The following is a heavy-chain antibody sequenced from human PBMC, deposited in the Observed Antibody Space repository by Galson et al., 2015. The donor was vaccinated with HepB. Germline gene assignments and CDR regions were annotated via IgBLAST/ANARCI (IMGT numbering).Heavy chain of an antibody. J-gene: IGHJ4*02. CDR3: ARGWKGRGHGSSTSCYYY. CDR2: INPNSGGT. V-gene: IGHV1-2*02. Sequence: SVKVSCKASGYTFTGYYMHWVRQAPGQGLEWMGWINPNSGGTNYAQKFQGRVTMTRDTSISTAYMELSRLRSDDTAVYYCARGWKGRGHGSSTSCYYYWGQGTLVTVSS. CDR1: GYTFTGYY. D-gene: IGHD2-2*01.